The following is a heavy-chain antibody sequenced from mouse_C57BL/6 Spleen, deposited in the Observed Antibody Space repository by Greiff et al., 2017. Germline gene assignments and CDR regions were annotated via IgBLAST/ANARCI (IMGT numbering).Heavy chain of an antibody. V-gene: IGHV5-16*01. D-gene: IGHD2-5*01. CDR3: ARDSSNYYYAMDY. CDR2: INYDGSST. Sequence: DVKLVESEGGLVQPGSSMKLSCTASGFTFSDYYMAWVRQVPEKGLEWVANINYDGSSTYYLDSLKSRFIISRDNAKNILYLQMSSLKSEDTATYYCARDSSNYYYAMDYWGQGTSVTGSS. J-gene: IGHJ4*01. CDR1: GFTFSDYY.